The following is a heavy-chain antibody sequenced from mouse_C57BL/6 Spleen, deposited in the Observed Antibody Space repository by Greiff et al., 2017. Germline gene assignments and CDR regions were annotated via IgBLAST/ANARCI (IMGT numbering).Heavy chain of an antibody. J-gene: IGHJ4*01. CDR3: ARGGRPVAIYYAMDY. D-gene: IGHD1-1*01. CDR2: ISSGSSTI. CDR1: GFTFSDYG. V-gene: IGHV5-17*01. Sequence: DVMLVESGGGLVKPGGSLKLSCAASGFTFSDYGMHWVRQAPEKGLEWVAYISSGSSTIYYADTVKGRFTISRDNAKNTLFLQMTSLRSEDTAMYYCARGGRPVAIYYAMDYWGQGTSVTVSS.